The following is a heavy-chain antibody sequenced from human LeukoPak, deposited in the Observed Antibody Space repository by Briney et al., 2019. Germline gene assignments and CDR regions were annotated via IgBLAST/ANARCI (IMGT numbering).Heavy chain of an antibody. D-gene: IGHD6-13*01. V-gene: IGHV4-59*01. J-gene: IGHJ4*02. CDR3: ARGSHHFDY. Sequence: SETLSLTCTVSAGSISSYYWSWIRQPPGKGLEWIGYIYYSGSTNYNPSLKSRVTISVDTSKNQFSLKLSSVTAANTAVYYCARGSHHFDYWGQGTLVTVSS. CDR1: AGSISSYY. CDR2: IYYSGST.